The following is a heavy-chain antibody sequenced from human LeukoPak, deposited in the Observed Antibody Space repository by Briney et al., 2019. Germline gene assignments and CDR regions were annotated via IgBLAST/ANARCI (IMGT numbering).Heavy chain of an antibody. D-gene: IGHD4/OR15-4a*01. V-gene: IGHV1-69*11. CDR2: IIPILSQS. Sequence: SVKVSCKASGGTFSTYSINWMRQAPGQGLEWMGRIIPILSQSNYAQKFQGTVSITADEFTETAYMELSSLRSDDTAVYYCATRGAYRDAFDIWGQGTMITVSS. CDR1: GGTFSTYS. J-gene: IGHJ3*02. CDR3: ATRGAYRDAFDI.